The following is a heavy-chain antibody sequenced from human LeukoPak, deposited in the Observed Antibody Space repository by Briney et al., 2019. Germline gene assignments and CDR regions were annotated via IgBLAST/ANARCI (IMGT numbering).Heavy chain of an antibody. CDR1: GFTYSSYE. CDR2: ISTCASTI. V-gene: IGHV3-48*03. J-gene: IGHJ4*02. CDR3: ARRGTSRSSYYFDY. Sequence: PGGSLRLSCEASGFTYSSYEMNWVRQAPGKGLDRVSYISTCASTIYYADSVKCRFASSRDNAKISLYLQMNSLRAEDTAVYYCARRGTSRSSYYFDYWGQGTLVTVSS.